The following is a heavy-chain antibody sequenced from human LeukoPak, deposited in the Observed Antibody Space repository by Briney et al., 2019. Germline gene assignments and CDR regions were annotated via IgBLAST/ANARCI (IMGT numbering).Heavy chain of an antibody. CDR1: GFTFSSYG. J-gene: IGHJ6*04. V-gene: IGHV3-30*18. D-gene: IGHD5-18*01. CDR2: ISYDGSNK. Sequence: GGSLRLSCAASGFTFSSYGMHWVRQAPGKGLEWVAVISYDGSNKYYADSVKGRFTISRDNSKNTLYLQMNSLRAEDTAVYYCAKVGIRLWGTRGGMDVWGKGTTVTVSS. CDR3: AKVGIRLWGTRGGMDV.